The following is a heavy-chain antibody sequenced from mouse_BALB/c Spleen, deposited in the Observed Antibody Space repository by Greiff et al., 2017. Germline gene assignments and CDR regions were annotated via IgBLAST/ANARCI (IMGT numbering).Heavy chain of an antibody. CDR2: IWGGGST. CDR1: GFSLTRYS. Sequence: VKLVESGPGLVAPSQSLSITCTVSGFSLTRYSVHWVRQPPGKGLEWLGMIWGGGSTDYNSALKSRLSISKDNSKSQVFLKMNSLQTDDTAMYYCARRGVVEGYYAMDYWGQGTSVTVSS. J-gene: IGHJ4*01. D-gene: IGHD1-1*01. CDR3: ARRGVVEGYYAMDY. V-gene: IGHV2-6-4*01.